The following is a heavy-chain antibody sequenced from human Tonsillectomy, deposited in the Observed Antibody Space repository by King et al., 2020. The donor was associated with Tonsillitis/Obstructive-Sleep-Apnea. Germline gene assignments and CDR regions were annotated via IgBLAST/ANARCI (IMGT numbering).Heavy chain of an antibody. CDR1: GFTFSLYN. CDR2: ISVSGGST. J-gene: IGHJ3*02. Sequence: VQLVESGGGLVQPGGSLRLSCAASGFTFSLYNMSWVRQAPGKGLEWVSGISVSGGSTFYADSVKGRFTISRDNSKNTLYMQVNSLRAEATAVYYGAKDRRYCSSTSCYSGHDAFAIWGQGTMVAVSS. D-gene: IGHD2-2*02. CDR3: AKDRRYCSSTSCYSGHDAFAI. V-gene: IGHV3-23*04.